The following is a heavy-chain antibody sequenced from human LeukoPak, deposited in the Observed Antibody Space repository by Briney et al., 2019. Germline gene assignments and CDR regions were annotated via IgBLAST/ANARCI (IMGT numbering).Heavy chain of an antibody. CDR2: INHSGST. CDR1: GGSFSGYY. V-gene: IGHV4-34*01. Sequence: PSETLSLTCAVYGGSFSGYYWSWIRQPPGKGLEWIGEINHSGSTNYNPSLKSRVTISVDTSKNQFSLKLSSVTAADTAVYYYARAGNEPQYAFDIWGQGTMVTVSS. J-gene: IGHJ3*02. CDR3: ARAGNEPQYAFDI.